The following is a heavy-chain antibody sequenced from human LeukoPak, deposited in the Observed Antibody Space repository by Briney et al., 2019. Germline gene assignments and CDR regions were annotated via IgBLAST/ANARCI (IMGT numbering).Heavy chain of an antibody. CDR3: ASEIIFGSFDY. CDR1: GFTFDDYG. CDR2: INRNGGST. J-gene: IGHJ4*02. V-gene: IGHV3-20*04. D-gene: IGHD3-3*01. Sequence: GGSLRLSCAASGFTFDDYGITWVRQAPGKGLEWVSGINRNGGSTAYGDSVKGRFTISRDNAKNSLYLQMNSLRAEDTAVYYCASEIIFGSFDYWGQGTLVTVSS.